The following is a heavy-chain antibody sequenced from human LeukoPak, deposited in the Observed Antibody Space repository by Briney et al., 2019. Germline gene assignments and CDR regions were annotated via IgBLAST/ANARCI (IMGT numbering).Heavy chain of an antibody. CDR1: GGSISSGGYY. D-gene: IGHD2-8*01. Sequence: SQTLSLTCTVSGGSISSGGYYWSWIRQHPGRGLVWIGYIYYSGSTYYNPSLKSRVTISVDTSKNQFSLKLSSVTAADTAVYYCARDRMGGGYYYGMDVWGQGTTVTVSS. CDR3: ARDRMGGGYYYGMDV. V-gene: IGHV4-31*03. CDR2: IYYSGST. J-gene: IGHJ6*02.